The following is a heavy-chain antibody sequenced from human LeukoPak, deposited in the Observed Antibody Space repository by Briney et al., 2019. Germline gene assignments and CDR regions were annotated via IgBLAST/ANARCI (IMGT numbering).Heavy chain of an antibody. CDR2: INWNGGST. V-gene: IGHV3-20*04. CDR3: ARGGWFGELLFDY. Sequence: PGGSLRLSCAASGFTFSGYEMNWVRQAPGKGLEWVSGINWNGGSTGYADSVKGRFTISRDNAKNSLYLQMNSLRAEDTALYYCARGGWFGELLFDYWGQGTLVTVSS. D-gene: IGHD3-10*01. CDR1: GFTFSGYE. J-gene: IGHJ4*02.